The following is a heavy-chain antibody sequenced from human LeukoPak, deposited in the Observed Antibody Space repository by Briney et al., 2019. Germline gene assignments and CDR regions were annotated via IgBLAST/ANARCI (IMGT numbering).Heavy chain of an antibody. J-gene: IGHJ6*02. D-gene: IGHD7-27*01. Sequence: GGSLRLSCAASGFTFSSYSMNWVRQAPGKGLEWVSSISSSSSYIYYADSVKGRSTISRDNAKNSLYLQMNSLRAEDTAVYYCARDLGYYGMDVWGQGTTVTVSS. V-gene: IGHV3-21*01. CDR2: ISSSSSYI. CDR3: ARDLGYYGMDV. CDR1: GFTFSSYS.